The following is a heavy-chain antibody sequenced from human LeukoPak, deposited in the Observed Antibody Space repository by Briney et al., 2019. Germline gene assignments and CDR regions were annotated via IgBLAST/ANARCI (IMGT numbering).Heavy chain of an antibody. V-gene: IGHV3-23*01. J-gene: IGHJ6*03. CDR3: AKGLHPRSNSCYSPCSYYYYMDV. CDR2: ISGSGGST. Sequence: PGGSLRLSCAASGFTFSSYAMSWVSQAPGKGLEWVSAISGSGGSTYYADSVKGRFTISRDNSKNTLYLQMNSLRAEDTAVYYCAKGLHPRSNSCYSPCSYYYYMDVWGKGTTVTVSS. CDR1: GFTFSSYA. D-gene: IGHD2-2*01.